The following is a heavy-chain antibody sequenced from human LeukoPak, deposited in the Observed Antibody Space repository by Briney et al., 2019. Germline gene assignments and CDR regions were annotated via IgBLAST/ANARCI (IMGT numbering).Heavy chain of an antibody. CDR3: ARYVDTAMANIDAFDI. CDR2: IYYSGST. V-gene: IGHV4-59*01. J-gene: IGHJ3*02. D-gene: IGHD5-18*01. Sequence: SETLSLTCTVSGGSISSYYWSWIRQPPGKGLEWIGYIYYSGSTNYNPSLKSRVTISVDTSKNQFSLKLSSVTAADTAVYYCARYVDTAMANIDAFDIWGQGTMVTVSS. CDR1: GGSISSYY.